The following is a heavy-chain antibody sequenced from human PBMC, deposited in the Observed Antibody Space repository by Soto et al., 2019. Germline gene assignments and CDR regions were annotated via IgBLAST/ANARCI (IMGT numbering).Heavy chain of an antibody. CDR1: GFSLSSRAVG. D-gene: IGHD2-15*01. J-gene: IGHJ4*02. Sequence: QITLKESGPTLVKPTQTLTLTCTFSGFSLSSRAVGVGWIRQPPGKALEWLALIYWNDDNHYSPSLKSRLTITKDTAKNQVVLTMTDMDPVDTATYYCAHGSGWLFDHWSQGTLVTVSS. CDR3: AHGSGWLFDH. CDR2: IYWNDDN. V-gene: IGHV2-5*01.